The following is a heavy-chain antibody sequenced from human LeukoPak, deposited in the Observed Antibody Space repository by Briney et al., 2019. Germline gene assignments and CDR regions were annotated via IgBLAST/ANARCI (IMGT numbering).Heavy chain of an antibody. CDR2: IRYDGSNK. D-gene: IGHD6-19*01. V-gene: IGHV3-30*02. Sequence: GGSLRLSCAASGFTFSSYGMHWVRQAPGKGLEWVAFIRYDGSNKYYADSVKGRFTISRDNSKNTLYLQMNSLRAEDTALYYCAKDAFSGIAVAGYWCFDLWGRGTLVTVSS. CDR1: GFTFSSYG. J-gene: IGHJ2*01. CDR3: AKDAFSGIAVAGYWCFDL.